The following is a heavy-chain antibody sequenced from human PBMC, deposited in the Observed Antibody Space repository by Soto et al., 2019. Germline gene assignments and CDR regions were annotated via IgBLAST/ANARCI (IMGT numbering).Heavy chain of an antibody. CDR3: ARAPKGSGSSQTRPDF. CDR2: ISQSGNT. Sequence: QVQLHQWGAGLLKPSETLSLACSIYSGSFSGYYWSWIRQPPGKGLEWIGEISQSGNTNYSPSLKSRVSISIDTSKKQFSLNLASVSAADTAVYYCARAPKGSGSSQTRPDFWGQGTLVTVSS. CDR1: SGSFSGYY. D-gene: IGHD6-6*01. J-gene: IGHJ4*02. V-gene: IGHV4-34*01.